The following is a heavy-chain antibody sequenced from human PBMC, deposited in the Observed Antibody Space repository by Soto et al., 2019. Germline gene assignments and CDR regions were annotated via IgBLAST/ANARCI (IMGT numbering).Heavy chain of an antibody. J-gene: IGHJ3*02. V-gene: IGHV1-46*01. CDR1: GYTFTSYY. CDR2: INASGGNT. Sequence: GASVKVSCKASGYTFTSYYMHWVRQAPGQGLEWMGIINASGGNTNYAQKLQGRVTMTTDTSTSTAYMELRSLRSDDTAVYYCARGPQWLGAFDIWGQGTMVTVSS. D-gene: IGHD6-19*01. CDR3: ARGPQWLGAFDI.